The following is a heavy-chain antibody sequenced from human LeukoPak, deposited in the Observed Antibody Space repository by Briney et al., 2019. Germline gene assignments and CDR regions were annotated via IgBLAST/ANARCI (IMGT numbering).Heavy chain of an antibody. CDR3: ATEMGRYCSGGSCYPPDAFDI. Sequence: ASVKVSCKVSGYTLTELSMHWVRQAPGKGLEWMGGFDPEDGETIYAQKFQGRVTMTEDTSTDTAYMELSSLRSEDTCVYYCATEMGRYCSGGSCYPPDAFDIWGQGTMVTVSS. J-gene: IGHJ3*02. CDR1: GYTLTELS. D-gene: IGHD2-15*01. V-gene: IGHV1-24*01. CDR2: FDPEDGET.